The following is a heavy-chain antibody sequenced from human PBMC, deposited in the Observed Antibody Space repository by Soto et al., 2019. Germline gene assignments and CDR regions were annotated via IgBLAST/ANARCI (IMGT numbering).Heavy chain of an antibody. D-gene: IGHD2-15*01. CDR3: ARAEGYCSGGSCSLRYYYYMDV. CDR1: GFTFSSYA. Sequence: GGSLRLSCAASGFTFSSYAMHWVRQAPGKGLEYVSAISSNGGSTYYANSVKGRFTISRDNSKNTLYLQMGSLRAEDMAVYYCARAEGYCSGGSCSLRYYYYMDVWGKGTTVTVSS. V-gene: IGHV3-64*01. CDR2: ISSNGGST. J-gene: IGHJ6*03.